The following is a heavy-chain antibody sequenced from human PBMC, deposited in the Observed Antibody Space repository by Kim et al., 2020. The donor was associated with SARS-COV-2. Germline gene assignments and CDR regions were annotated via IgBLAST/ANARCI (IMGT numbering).Heavy chain of an antibody. D-gene: IGHD3-10*01. CDR2: IYYSGST. Sequence: SETLSLTCTVSGGSVSSGSYYWSWIRQPPGKGLEWIGYIYYSGSTNYNPSLKSRVTISVDTSKNQFSLKLSSVTAADTAVYYCACSYYYGSGSYYIFGYYFDYLGQGTLVTVSS. CDR1: GGSVSSGSYY. V-gene: IGHV4-61*01. J-gene: IGHJ4*02. CDR3: ACSYYYGSGSYYIFGYYFDY.